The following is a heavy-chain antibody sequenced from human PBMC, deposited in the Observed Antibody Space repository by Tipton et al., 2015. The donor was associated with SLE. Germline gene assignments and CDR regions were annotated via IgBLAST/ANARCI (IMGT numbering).Heavy chain of an antibody. V-gene: IGHV3-73*01. D-gene: IGHD3-10*01. CDR1: GFTFSGSA. CDR3: TGTGVTRVQGVIDY. Sequence: SLRLSCAASGFTFSGSAMHWVRQASGKGLEWVGRIRSKANSYATAYAASVKGRFTISRDDSKNTAYLQMNSLKTEDTAVYYCTGTGVTRVQGVIDYWGQGTLVSVPS. CDR2: IRSKANSYAT. J-gene: IGHJ4*02.